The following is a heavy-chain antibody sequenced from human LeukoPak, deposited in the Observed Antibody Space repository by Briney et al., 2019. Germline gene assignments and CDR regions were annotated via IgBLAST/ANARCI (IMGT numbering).Heavy chain of an antibody. CDR1: GGSFSSSFW. V-gene: IGHV4-4*02. J-gene: IGHJ4*02. CDR2: IYHSGTT. Sequence: SETLSPTCAVSGGSFSSSFWWSWVRQTPGKGLEWIGEIYHSGTTNYNPSLKSRITISLDKSKNQFSLKLSSVTAADTAVYYCARDLGDGYLANDYWGQGTLVTVSS. D-gene: IGHD5-24*01. CDR3: ARDLGDGYLANDY.